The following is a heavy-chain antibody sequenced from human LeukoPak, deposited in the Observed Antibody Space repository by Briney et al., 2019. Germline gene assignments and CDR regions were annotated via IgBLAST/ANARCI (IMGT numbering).Heavy chain of an antibody. CDR3: VKDSGYSYRDSYNWFDP. J-gene: IGHJ5*02. D-gene: IGHD5-18*01. CDR1: GFTFSGYA. V-gene: IGHV3-23*01. CDR2: ISGSGGST. Sequence: GGSLRLSCAASGFTFSGYAMSWVRQAPGKGLEWVSAISGSGGSTYYADSVKGRFTISRDNSKNTLYLQMNSLRAEDTAVYYCVKDSGYSYRDSYNWFDPWGQGTLVTVSS.